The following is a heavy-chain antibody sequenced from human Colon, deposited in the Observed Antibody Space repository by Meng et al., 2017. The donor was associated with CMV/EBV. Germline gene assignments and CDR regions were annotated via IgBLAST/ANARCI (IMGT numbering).Heavy chain of an antibody. J-gene: IGHJ4*02. Sequence: GESLKISCAASGFTFTQYPMNWVRQAPGKGLEWVSYISSSSSTIYYADSVKGRFTISRDHAKNSLYLQMNSLRAEDTAVYYCARDGAPVIGWQIYYFDYWGQGTLVTVSS. CDR2: ISSSSSTI. CDR3: ARDGAPVIGWQIYYFDY. V-gene: IGHV3-48*04. D-gene: IGHD2-21*01. CDR1: GFTFTQYP.